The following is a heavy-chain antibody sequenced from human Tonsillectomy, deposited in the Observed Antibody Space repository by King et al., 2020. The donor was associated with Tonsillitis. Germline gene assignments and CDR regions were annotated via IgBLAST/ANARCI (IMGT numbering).Heavy chain of an antibody. CDR2: IIPAFATT. CDR1: GGTFRGSP. J-gene: IGHJ6*02. CDR3: ARTVATSSRYSNYGMDV. V-gene: IGHV1-69*01. D-gene: IGHD3-9*01. Sequence: QLVQSGAEVRKPGSSVKVSCRASGGTFRGSPISWVRQAPGQGLEWMGAIIPAFATTTYAQKFQGRLTITADDSTGTACMDLRSLRSEDTAVCYCARTVATSSRYSNYGMDVWGQGTTVTVSS.